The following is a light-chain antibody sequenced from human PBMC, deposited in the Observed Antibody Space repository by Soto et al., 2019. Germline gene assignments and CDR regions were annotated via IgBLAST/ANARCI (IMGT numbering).Light chain of an antibody. V-gene: IGLV2-14*01. Sequence: QSALTQPASVSGSPGQSITISCTGTSSDIGGYNYVSWHQLHPNKAPKLIIYEVSNRPSGVSNRFSGSKSGNTASLTISGLQAEDEADYYCSSYTSSTAYVFGTGTKVTVL. CDR1: SSDIGGYNY. J-gene: IGLJ1*01. CDR2: EVS. CDR3: SSYTSSTAYV.